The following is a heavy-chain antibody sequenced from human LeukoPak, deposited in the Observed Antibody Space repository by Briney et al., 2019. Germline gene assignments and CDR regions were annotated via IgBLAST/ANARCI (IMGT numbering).Heavy chain of an antibody. CDR2: IYYSGST. D-gene: IGHD3-16*01. CDR1: GGSISSSSYY. CDR3: ESSRFGYYYMDV. V-gene: IGHV4-39*01. Sequence: SETLSLTCTVSGGSISSSSYYWGWIRQPPGKGLEWIGSIYYSGSTYYNPSLKSRVTISVDTSKNQFSLKLSSVTAADTAVYYCESSRFGYYYMDVWGKGTTVTVSS. J-gene: IGHJ6*03.